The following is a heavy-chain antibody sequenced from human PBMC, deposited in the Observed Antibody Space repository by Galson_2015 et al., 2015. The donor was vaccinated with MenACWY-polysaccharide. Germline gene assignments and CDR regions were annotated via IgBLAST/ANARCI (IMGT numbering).Heavy chain of an antibody. CDR3: ARKDHGTGSMDV. J-gene: IGHJ6*02. CDR2: IYPSDSDV. D-gene: IGHD3-10*01. Sequence: QSGAEVKKPWESLTISCKASGYLFTSFAIGWVRQMPGKGLEWLGIIYPSDSDVKYNPSFQGQVTFSADRSTNTAYLQWSSLKASDSAMYYCARKDHGTGSMDVWGQGTTVTVSS. CDR1: GYLFTSFA. V-gene: IGHV5-51*01.